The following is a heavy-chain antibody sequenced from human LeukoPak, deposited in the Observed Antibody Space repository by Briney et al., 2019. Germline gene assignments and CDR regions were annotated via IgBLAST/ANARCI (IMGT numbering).Heavy chain of an antibody. CDR1: GGSISSYY. D-gene: IGHD4-23*01. CDR2: IYYSGST. CDR3: ARGDGNKVY. Sequence: PSETLSLTCTVSGGSISSYYWSWIRQPPGKGLEWIGYIYYSGSTNYNPSLKSRVTISVDTSKNQFSLKLSSVTAADTAVYYCARGDGNKVYWGQGTLVTVSS. V-gene: IGHV4-59*01. J-gene: IGHJ4*02.